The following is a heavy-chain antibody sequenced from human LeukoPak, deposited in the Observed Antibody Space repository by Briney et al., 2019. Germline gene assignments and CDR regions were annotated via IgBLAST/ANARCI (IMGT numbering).Heavy chain of an antibody. CDR2: IYSGGST. D-gene: IGHD6-19*01. CDR3: ASHLAVAGWYYFDY. V-gene: IGHV3-66*04. Sequence: SGGSLRLSCAASGFTVSSKYMSWVRQAPGKGLEWVSVIYSGGSTSYADPVKGRFTISRDNSKNTLYLQMNSLGAEDTAVYYCASHLAVAGWYYFDYWGQGTLVTVSS. J-gene: IGHJ4*02. CDR1: GFTVSSKY.